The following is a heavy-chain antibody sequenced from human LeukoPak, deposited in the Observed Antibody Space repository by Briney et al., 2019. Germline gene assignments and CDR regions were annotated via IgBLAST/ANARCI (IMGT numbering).Heavy chain of an antibody. CDR3: ARDGMPIDY. Sequence: PGGSLRLSCAASGFTFSSYAMAWVRQAPGKGLEWVSGISGTGGTTYYADSVKGRLTISRDNSKNTLYLQMNNLRAEDTALYYCARDGMPIDYWGQGTLVTVSS. CDR2: ISGTGGTT. D-gene: IGHD5-24*01. V-gene: IGHV3-23*01. CDR1: GFTFSSYA. J-gene: IGHJ4*02.